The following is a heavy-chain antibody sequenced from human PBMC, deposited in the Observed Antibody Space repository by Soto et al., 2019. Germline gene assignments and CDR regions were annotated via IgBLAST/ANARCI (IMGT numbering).Heavy chain of an antibody. CDR2: IFYSGST. Sequence: QVQLQESGPGLVKPSQTLSLICTVSGGSINSGGYYWNWIRQHPGKGLEWIGYIFYSGSTYYNPFLRIRVTISADTSENQFSLNLSSVTAADTAVYFFARGYRQSGYSSSWVFDYWGHGTLVNVSS. CDR1: GGSINSGGYY. J-gene: IGHJ4*01. D-gene: IGHD6-13*01. V-gene: IGHV4-31*03. CDR3: ARGYRQSGYSSSWVFDY.